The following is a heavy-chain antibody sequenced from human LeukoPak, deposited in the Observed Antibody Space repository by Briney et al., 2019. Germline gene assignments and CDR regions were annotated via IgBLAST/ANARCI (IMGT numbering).Heavy chain of an antibody. Sequence: GGSLRLSCAASGFTFSSYGMHWLRQAPGKGLEWVAVISYDGSNKYYADSVKGRFTISRDNSKNTLYLQMNSLRAEDTAVYYCAMAEGEQLFDYWGQGTLVTVSS. J-gene: IGHJ4*02. CDR1: GFTFSSYG. V-gene: IGHV3-30*03. CDR2: ISYDGSNK. D-gene: IGHD6-13*01. CDR3: AMAEGEQLFDY.